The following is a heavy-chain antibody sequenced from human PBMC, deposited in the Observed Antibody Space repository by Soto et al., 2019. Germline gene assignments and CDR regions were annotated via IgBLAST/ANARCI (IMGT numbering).Heavy chain of an antibody. V-gene: IGHV3-30*18. CDR2: ISYDGSNK. Sequence: GGSLRLSCAASGFTFSSYGMHWVRQAPGKGLEWVAVISYDGSNKYYADSVKGRFTISRDNSKNTLYLQMNSLRAEDTAVYYCAKDTGAYYDFWSGSLTDYYFDYWGQGTLVTVSS. CDR1: GFTFSSYG. CDR3: AKDTGAYYDFWSGSLTDYYFDY. D-gene: IGHD3-3*01. J-gene: IGHJ4*02.